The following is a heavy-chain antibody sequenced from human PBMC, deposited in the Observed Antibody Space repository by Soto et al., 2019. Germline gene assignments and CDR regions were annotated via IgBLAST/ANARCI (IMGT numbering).Heavy chain of an antibody. J-gene: IGHJ5*02. CDR1: GFTFSSYG. CDR2: IWYDGSNK. CDR3: ARDQRSSGWYDWFDP. Sequence: GGSLRLSCAASGFTFSSYGMHWVRQAPGKGLEWVAVIWYDGSNKYYADSVKGRFTISRDNSKNTLYLQMNSLRAEDTAVYYCARDQRSSGWYDWFDPWGQGTLVTVSS. V-gene: IGHV3-33*01. D-gene: IGHD6-19*01.